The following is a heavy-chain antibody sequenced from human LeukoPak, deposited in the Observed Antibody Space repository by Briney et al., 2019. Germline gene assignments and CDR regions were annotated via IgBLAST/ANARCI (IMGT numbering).Heavy chain of an antibody. Sequence: SETLSLTCTVSGYSISSGYYWGWIRQPPGKGLEWIGSIYHSESTYYNPSLKSRVTISVDTSKNQFSLKLSSVTAADTAVYYCARGRRYCSSTSCLLSGSHLWLRVHYFDYWGQGTLVTVSS. J-gene: IGHJ4*02. CDR3: ARGRRYCSSTSCLLSGSHLWLRVHYFDY. CDR1: GYSISSGYY. D-gene: IGHD2-2*01. V-gene: IGHV4-38-2*02. CDR2: IYHSEST.